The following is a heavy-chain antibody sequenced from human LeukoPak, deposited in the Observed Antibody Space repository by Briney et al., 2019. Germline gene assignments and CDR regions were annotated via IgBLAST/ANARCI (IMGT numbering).Heavy chain of an antibody. CDR2: ILSETSGGTR. D-gene: IGHD3-22*01. J-gene: IGHJ4*02. Sequence: GGSRTLSCAASGLTFGNAWMSWVRQAPGKGLEWVARILSETSGGTRDYAAPVRGRFTISRDDSRSTLYLQTNSLKTEDTAQYYCTTYRYSYGSTGYSYFDFWGQGTLVTVSS. CDR1: GLTFGNAW. CDR3: TTYRYSYGSTGYSYFDF. V-gene: IGHV3-15*01.